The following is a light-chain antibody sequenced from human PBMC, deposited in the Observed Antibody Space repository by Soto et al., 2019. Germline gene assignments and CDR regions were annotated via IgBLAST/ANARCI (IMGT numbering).Light chain of an antibody. Sequence: EIVMTQSPATLSVSPGERATLSCRASQSVSSNLAWYQQKPGQAPRLLIYGASTRATGIPARFSGSGSGTEFNLTISSLQAEDFAVYSCQHYNNWPPLTFGGGTKVEIK. CDR3: QHYNNWPPLT. CDR2: GAS. CDR1: QSVSSN. V-gene: IGKV3-15*01. J-gene: IGKJ4*01.